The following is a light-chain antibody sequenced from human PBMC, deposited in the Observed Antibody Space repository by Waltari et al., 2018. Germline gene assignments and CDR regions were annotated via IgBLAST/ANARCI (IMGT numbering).Light chain of an antibody. CDR3: QKDGTLPAT. Sequence: EIVLTQSPGTLSLSPGERATLSCRASQSVSRTLAWYQQKPGQAPRHLIYDASTRATGIPDRFSGSGSGTDFSLTISRLEPEDFAVYYCQKDGTLPATFGQGTKVEIK. CDR2: DAS. CDR1: QSVSRT. V-gene: IGKV3-20*01. J-gene: IGKJ1*01.